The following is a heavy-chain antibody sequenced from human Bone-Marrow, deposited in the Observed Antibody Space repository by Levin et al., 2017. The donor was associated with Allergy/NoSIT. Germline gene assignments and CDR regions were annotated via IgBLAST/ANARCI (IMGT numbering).Heavy chain of an antibody. V-gene: IGHV3-7*04. Sequence: LSLTCAASGFTFSSYWMSWVRQAPGKGLEWVANIKQDGSEKYYVDSVKGRFTISRDNAKNSLYLQMNSLRAEDTAVYYCARDPNCSGGSCYSDYWGQGTLVTVSS. J-gene: IGHJ4*02. CDR2: IKQDGSEK. CDR3: ARDPNCSGGSCYSDY. CDR1: GFTFSSYW. D-gene: IGHD2-15*01.